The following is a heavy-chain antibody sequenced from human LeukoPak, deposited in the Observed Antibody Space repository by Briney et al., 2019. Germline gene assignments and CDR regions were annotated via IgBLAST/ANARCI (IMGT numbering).Heavy chain of an antibody. CDR2: ISSNGGST. V-gene: IGHV3-64*01. D-gene: IGHD3-3*01. Sequence: PGGSLGLSCAASGFTFSSYAMHWVRQAPGKGLEYVSAISSNGGSTYYANSVKGRFTISRDNSKNTLYLQMGSLRAEDMAVYYCARDPEGSYYDFWSGYYNHWYFDLWGRGTLVTVSS. J-gene: IGHJ2*01. CDR1: GFTFSSYA. CDR3: ARDPEGSYYDFWSGYYNHWYFDL.